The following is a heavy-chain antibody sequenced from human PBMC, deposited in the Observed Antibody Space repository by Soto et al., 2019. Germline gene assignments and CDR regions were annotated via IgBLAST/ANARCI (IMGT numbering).Heavy chain of an antibody. D-gene: IGHD3-3*01. CDR2: ISSSSSNI. V-gene: IGHV3-48*02. Sequence: EVQVVESGGGLVQPGGSLRLSCAASGFTFSSNSMNWVRQAPGKGLEWIAYISSSSSNIYADSVKGRFTITKDKAKNSLYLQMNSLRDEAAAEYYSARVIWSGHLTSDLWGQGTLVTVSS. CDR1: GFTFSSNS. CDR3: ARVIWSGHLTSDL. J-gene: IGHJ5*02.